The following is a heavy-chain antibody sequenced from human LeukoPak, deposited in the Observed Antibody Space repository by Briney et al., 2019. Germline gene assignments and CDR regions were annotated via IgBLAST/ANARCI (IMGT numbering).Heavy chain of an antibody. Sequence: GGSLRLPCAASGFTVSSNHMSWVRQAPGKGLEWVSSISSNSSYIYYADSVKGRFTISRDNAKNSLYLQMNSLRAEDTAVYYCALLSTVRVDYWGQGTLVTVSS. CDR1: GFTVSSNH. D-gene: IGHD3-10*01. CDR2: ISSNSSYI. V-gene: IGHV3-21*01. J-gene: IGHJ4*02. CDR3: ALLSTVRVDY.